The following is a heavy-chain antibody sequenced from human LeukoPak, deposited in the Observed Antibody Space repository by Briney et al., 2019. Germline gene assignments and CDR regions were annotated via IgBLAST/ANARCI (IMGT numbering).Heavy chain of an antibody. CDR3: ARGQVDEWLRSDNWFDP. D-gene: IGHD5-12*01. CDR2: MNPNSGNT. Sequence: ASVKVSCKASGCTFTSYDINWVRQATGQGLEWMGWMNPNSGNTGYAQKFQGRVTMTRNTSISTAYMELSSLRSEDTAVYYCARGQVDEWLRSDNWFDPWGQGTLVTVSS. CDR1: GCTFTSYD. V-gene: IGHV1-8*01. J-gene: IGHJ5*02.